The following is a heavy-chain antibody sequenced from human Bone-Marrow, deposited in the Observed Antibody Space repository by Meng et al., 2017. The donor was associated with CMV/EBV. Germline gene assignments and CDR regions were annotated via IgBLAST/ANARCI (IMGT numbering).Heavy chain of an antibody. CDR2: INPNSGGT. Sequence: ASVKVSCKASGYTFTGYYMHWVRQAPGQGLEWMGWINPNSGGTNYAQKFQGRVTMTRDTSISTAYMELSRLRSDDTAGYYCARMRAYCSSTSCFPYYGMDVWGQGTTVTVSS. D-gene: IGHD2-2*01. J-gene: IGHJ6*02. CDR3: ARMRAYCSSTSCFPYYGMDV. CDR1: GYTFTGYY. V-gene: IGHV1-2*02.